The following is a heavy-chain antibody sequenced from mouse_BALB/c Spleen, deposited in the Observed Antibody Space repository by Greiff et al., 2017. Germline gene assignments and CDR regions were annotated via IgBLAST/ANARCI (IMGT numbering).Heavy chain of an antibody. V-gene: IGHV1-15*01. CDR3: TRWDYYGRSRD. J-gene: IGHJ2*01. CDR1: GYTFTDYE. Sequence: QVQLQQSGAELVRPGASVTLSCKASGYTFTDYEMHWVKQTPVHGLEWIGAIDPETGGTAYNQKFKGKATLTADKSSSTAYMELRSLTSEDSAVYYCTRWDYYGRSRDWGQGTTLTVSA. CDR2: IDPETGGT. D-gene: IGHD1-1*01.